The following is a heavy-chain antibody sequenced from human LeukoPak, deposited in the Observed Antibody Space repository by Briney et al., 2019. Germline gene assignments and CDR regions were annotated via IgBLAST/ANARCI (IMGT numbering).Heavy chain of an antibody. CDR3: ARDRVGLVPGITRY. V-gene: IGHV3-7*01. J-gene: IGHJ4*02. D-gene: IGHD1-7*01. CDR1: GFTFSHYY. Sequence: GGSLRLSCAASGFTFSHYYMTWVRQAPGKGLEWVAHVNQDGSEEYYVDSVKGRFTISRDNAKDSLYLHMNSLRAEDTGVYYCARDRVGLVPGITRYWGQGTLVTVSS. CDR2: VNQDGSEE.